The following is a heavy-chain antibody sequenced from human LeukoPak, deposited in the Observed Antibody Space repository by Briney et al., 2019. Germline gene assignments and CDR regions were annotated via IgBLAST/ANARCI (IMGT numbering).Heavy chain of an antibody. Sequence: GGSLRLSCAASGLTFSGYAMGWGRQAPGKGLEWVSAISGSGGRPYYADSVKGRFPISKDNSKNTLYLQMNSLRAEDTAVYYCARENWGRSLEWSPDYYYGMDVWGQGTTVTVSS. CDR1: GLTFSGYA. D-gene: IGHD3-3*01. V-gene: IGHV3-23*01. CDR3: ARENWGRSLEWSPDYYYGMDV. J-gene: IGHJ6*02. CDR2: ISGSGGRP.